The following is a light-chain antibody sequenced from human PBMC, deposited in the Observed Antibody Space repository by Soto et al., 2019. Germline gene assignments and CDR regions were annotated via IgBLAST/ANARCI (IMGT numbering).Light chain of an antibody. CDR1: QSVSSH. V-gene: IGKV3-11*01. Sequence: EVVLTQSPATLSLSPGERATLSCRASQSVSSHLAWYQQKPGQAPRLLIYDASNRATGIPGRFSGSGSGTDFTLTISSLQPEDFATYYCQQTYSPPRTFGQGTKREIK. CDR3: QQTYSPPRT. CDR2: DAS. J-gene: IGKJ2*01.